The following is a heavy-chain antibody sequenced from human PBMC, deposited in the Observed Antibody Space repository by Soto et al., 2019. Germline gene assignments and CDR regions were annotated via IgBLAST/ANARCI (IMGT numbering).Heavy chain of an antibody. Sequence: QVQLVESGGGVVQPGRSLRLSCAASGFPFTSYGMHWVREGPDKGLEWVAIISYDGSDKYYADSVKGRFTISRDNPKNTLYLHMNSLRPEDTALYYCVRGQYYFAYRGQGTLVIVSS. V-gene: IGHV3-30*03. J-gene: IGHJ4*02. CDR3: VRGQYYFAY. D-gene: IGHD3-10*01. CDR2: ISYDGSDK. CDR1: GFPFTSYG.